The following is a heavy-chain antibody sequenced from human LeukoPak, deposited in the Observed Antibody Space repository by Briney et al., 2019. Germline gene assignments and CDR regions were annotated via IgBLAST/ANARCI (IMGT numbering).Heavy chain of an antibody. J-gene: IGHJ4*02. Sequence: SQTLSLTCAISGDSVSSNSATWDWIRQSPSRGLEWLGRTYYRSTWSNDYALSVKSRITIDPDTSKNQFSLQLNSVTPEDTAVYYCARGAYSSGWAYFDHWGQGTLVTVSS. CDR3: ARGAYSSGWAYFDH. V-gene: IGHV6-1*01. CDR2: TYYRSTWSN. CDR1: GDSVSSNSAT. D-gene: IGHD6-19*01.